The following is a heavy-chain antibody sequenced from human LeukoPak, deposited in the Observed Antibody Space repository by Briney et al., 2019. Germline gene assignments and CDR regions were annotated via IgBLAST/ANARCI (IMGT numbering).Heavy chain of an antibody. D-gene: IGHD3-10*01. CDR1: GFTFSSYA. V-gene: IGHV3-49*04. J-gene: IGHJ4*02. Sequence: PGGSLRLSCAASGFTFSSYAMSWVRQAPGKGLEWVGFIRSKAYGGTTEYAASVKGRFTISRDDSKSIAYLQMNSLKTEDTAVYYCRSTVYGSGSYYFDYWGQGTLVTVSS. CDR2: IRSKAYGGTT. CDR3: RSTVYGSGSYYFDY.